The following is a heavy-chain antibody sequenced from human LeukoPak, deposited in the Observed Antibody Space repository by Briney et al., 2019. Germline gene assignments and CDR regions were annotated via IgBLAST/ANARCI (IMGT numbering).Heavy chain of an antibody. CDR2: IYYSGST. J-gene: IGHJ4*02. CDR1: GGSISSSSYY. V-gene: IGHV4-39*07. CDR3: AIDPEGYYYDSSGSGSFDY. Sequence: SETLSLTCTVSGGSISSSSYYWGWIRQPPGKGLEWIGSIYYSGSTYYNPSLKSRVTISVDTSKNQFSLKLSSVTAADTAVYYCAIDPEGYYYDSSGSGSFDYWGQGTLVTVSS. D-gene: IGHD3-22*01.